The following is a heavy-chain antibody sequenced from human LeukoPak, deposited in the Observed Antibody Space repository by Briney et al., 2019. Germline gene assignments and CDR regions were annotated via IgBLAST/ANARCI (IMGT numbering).Heavy chain of an antibody. CDR1: GFTFSSYG. CDR2: ISYDGSNK. Sequence: GGSLRLSCAASGFTFSSYGMHWVRQASGKGLEWVAVISYDGSNKYYADSVKGRFTISRDNSKNTLYLQMNSLRAEDTAVYYCARALGIGYEANAFDIWGQGTMVTVSS. V-gene: IGHV3-30*03. J-gene: IGHJ3*02. D-gene: IGHD5-12*01. CDR3: ARALGIGYEANAFDI.